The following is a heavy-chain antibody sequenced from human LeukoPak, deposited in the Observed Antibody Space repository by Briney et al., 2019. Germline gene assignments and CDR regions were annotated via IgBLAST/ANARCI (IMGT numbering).Heavy chain of an antibody. CDR2: IKQDGSEK. CDR3: ARDPRIAARPSYFDY. D-gene: IGHD6-6*01. V-gene: IGHV3-7*01. Sequence: GGSLRLSCAASGFTFSSYWMSWVRQAPGKGLEWVANIKQDGSEKYYVDSVKGRFTISRDNAKNSLYLQMNSLRAEDTAAYYCARDPRIAARPSYFDYWGQGTLVTVSS. CDR1: GFTFSSYW. J-gene: IGHJ4*02.